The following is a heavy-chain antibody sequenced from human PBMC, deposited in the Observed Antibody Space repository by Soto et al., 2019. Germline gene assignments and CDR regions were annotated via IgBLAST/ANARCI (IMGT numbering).Heavy chain of an antibody. CDR3: ARERFTMIGGGIKTAWFDP. J-gene: IGHJ5*02. Sequence: QVQLQESGPGLVKPSETLSLTCSVSGGSISSYYWNWIRQAPGKGLEWIGYSSNSGTSYYNPSLKSSFTISADMSKNQFSLKMTSVTAADTAVSFCARERFTMIGGGIKTAWFDPWGPGTRVTVSS. D-gene: IGHD3-16*02. CDR2: SSNSGTS. CDR1: GGSISSYY. V-gene: IGHV4-59*01.